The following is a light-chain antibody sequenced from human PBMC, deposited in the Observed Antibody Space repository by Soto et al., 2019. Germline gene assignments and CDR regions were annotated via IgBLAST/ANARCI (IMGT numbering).Light chain of an antibody. J-gene: IGLJ1*01. CDR3: PSYAGTYIFFYV. CDR2: EVS. Sequence: QSALTQPPSASGSPGQSVTISCTGTSSDVGAYNYVSWYQQLPGKAPKLIIYEVSKRPSGVPDRFSGSKSGNTASLTVSGLQAEDEADYYCPSYAGTYIFFYVFGTGTKVPVL. V-gene: IGLV2-8*01. CDR1: SSDVGAYNY.